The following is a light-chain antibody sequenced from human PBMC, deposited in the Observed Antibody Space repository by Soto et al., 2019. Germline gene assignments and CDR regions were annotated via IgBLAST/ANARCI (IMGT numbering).Light chain of an antibody. Sequence: DIQMAQSPSSLSASVGDRVTITCRASQNIKTYFNWYQQKPGKAPRLLIYAASFLQSGVPSRFSGSGSGTDFTLIINSLQPEDFATYYCQQTYSAPLTFGGGTTVEMK. J-gene: IGKJ4*01. CDR2: AAS. CDR3: QQTYSAPLT. CDR1: QNIKTY. V-gene: IGKV1-39*01.